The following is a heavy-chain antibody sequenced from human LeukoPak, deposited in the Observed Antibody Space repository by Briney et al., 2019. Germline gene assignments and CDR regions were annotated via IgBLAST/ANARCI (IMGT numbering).Heavy chain of an antibody. CDR3: ARDGRVGAFDI. V-gene: IGHV3-48*03. J-gene: IGHJ3*02. CDR2: ISSSGSTI. D-gene: IGHD3/OR15-3a*01. CDR1: GFTFSSYE. Sequence: GSLRLSCAASGFTFSSYEMNWVRQAPGKGLEWVSYISSSGSTIYYADSVKGRFTISRDNAKNSLYLQMNSLRAEDTAVYYCARDGRVGAFDIWGQGTMVTVSS.